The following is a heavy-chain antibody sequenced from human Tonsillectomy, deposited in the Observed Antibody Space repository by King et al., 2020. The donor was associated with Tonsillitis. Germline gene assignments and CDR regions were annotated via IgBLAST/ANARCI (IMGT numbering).Heavy chain of an antibody. CDR3: AGGEYCDFWIDY. V-gene: IGHV3-21*01. Sequence: VQLVESGGGLVKPGGSLRLSCAASGFTFSSYIMNWVPQAPGKGLRWVSPISSSSSYISYADSVKGRFTISRDNAKNSLDLQMNSLRAEATAVYYCAGGEYCDFWIDYWGQGTLVTVSS. CDR2: ISSSSSYI. J-gene: IGHJ4*02. D-gene: IGHD3-3*01. CDR1: GFTFSSYI.